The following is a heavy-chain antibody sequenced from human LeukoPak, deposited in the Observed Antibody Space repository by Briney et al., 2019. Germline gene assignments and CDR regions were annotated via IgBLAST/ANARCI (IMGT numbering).Heavy chain of an antibody. D-gene: IGHD6-19*01. V-gene: IGHV3-33*01. Sequence: GGSLRLSCAASGFTFSSYGMHWVRQAPGKGLEWVAVIWYDGSNKYYADSVKGRFTISRDNSKNTLYLQMNSLRAEDTAVYYRARDNPPPYSSGWEGAFDIWGQGTMVTVSS. CDR2: IWYDGSNK. J-gene: IGHJ3*02. CDR3: ARDNPPPYSSGWEGAFDI. CDR1: GFTFSSYG.